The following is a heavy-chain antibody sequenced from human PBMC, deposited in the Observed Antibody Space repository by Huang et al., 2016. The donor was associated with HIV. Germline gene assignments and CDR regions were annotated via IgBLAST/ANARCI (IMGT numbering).Heavy chain of an antibody. Sequence: EVQLVESGGGLVQPGGSLRLSCAASGFTFSSYSMNWVRQAPGKGLEWGSNISSSRSTIYYADSVKGRFTIARDNAKNSLFLQMNSLRDEDTAVYYCARGIRYFGVVAYFDYWGQGALVTVSS. CDR1: GFTFSSYS. D-gene: IGHD3-3*01. CDR2: ISSSRSTI. CDR3: ARGIRYFGVVAYFDY. V-gene: IGHV3-48*02. J-gene: IGHJ4*02.